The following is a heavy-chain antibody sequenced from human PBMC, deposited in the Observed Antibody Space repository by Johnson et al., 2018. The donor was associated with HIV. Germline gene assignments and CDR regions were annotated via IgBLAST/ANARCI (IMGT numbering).Heavy chain of an antibody. J-gene: IGHJ3*02. CDR3: ARARSSSWFDGAFDI. Sequence: QVQLVESGGGLVKPGGSLRLSCAASGFTFSDYYMSWIRQAPGKGLAWVSSITSSGSVIHYADSVKGRFTISRDNFKNTLYLQMGSLRAEDMAVYYCARARSSSWFDGAFDIWGQGTMVTVSS. V-gene: IGHV3-11*04. D-gene: IGHD6-13*01. CDR1: GFTFSDYY. CDR2: ITSSGSVI.